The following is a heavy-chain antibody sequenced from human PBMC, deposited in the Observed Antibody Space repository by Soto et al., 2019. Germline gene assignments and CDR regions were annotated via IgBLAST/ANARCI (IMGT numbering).Heavy chain of an antibody. V-gene: IGHV1-69*06. CDR3: AREDRAGTTNY. Sequence: GASLKVSWKAAGGRFSSYAISCGRQAPGQGLEWMGGIIPIFGTANYAQKFQGRVTITADKSTSTAYMELSSLRSEDTAVYYCAREDRAGTTNYWGQGTLVTVSS. CDR1: GGRFSSYA. CDR2: IIPIFGTA. J-gene: IGHJ4*02. D-gene: IGHD1-7*01.